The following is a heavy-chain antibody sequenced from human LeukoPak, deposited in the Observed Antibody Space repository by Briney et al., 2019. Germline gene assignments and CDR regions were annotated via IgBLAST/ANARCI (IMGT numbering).Heavy chain of an antibody. CDR1: GGTFSSYA. D-gene: IGHD6-6*01. J-gene: IGHJ4*02. CDR3: ARDPSIAARPDDFDY. V-gene: IGHV1-69*13. CDR2: IIPIFGTA. Sequence: GASVKVSCKASGGTFSSYAISWVRQAPGQGLEWRGGIIPIFGTANYAQKFQGRVTITADESTSTAYMELSSLRSEDTAVHYCARDPSIAARPDDFDYWGQGTPVTVSS.